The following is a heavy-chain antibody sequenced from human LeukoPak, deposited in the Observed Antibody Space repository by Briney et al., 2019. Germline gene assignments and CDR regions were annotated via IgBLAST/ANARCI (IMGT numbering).Heavy chain of an antibody. Sequence: GGSLRLSCAASGFTFSSYSMNWVRQAPGKGLEWVSYISSSGSTIYYADSVKGRFTISRDNAKNSLYLQMNSLRAEDTAVYYCARVQWLRYYFDYWGQGTLVTVSS. D-gene: IGHD6-19*01. CDR3: ARVQWLRYYFDY. CDR1: GFTFSSYS. CDR2: ISSSGSTI. V-gene: IGHV3-48*04. J-gene: IGHJ4*02.